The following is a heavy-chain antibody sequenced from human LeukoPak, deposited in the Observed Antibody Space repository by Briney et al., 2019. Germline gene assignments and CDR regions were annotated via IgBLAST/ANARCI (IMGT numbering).Heavy chain of an antibody. Sequence: GASVKVSCKASGGTFSSYAISWVRQAPGQGLEWMGGIIPIFGTANYAQKFQGRVTITTDESTSTAYMELSSLRSEDTAVYYCAGLASSSSSPLLLNYYYYMDVWGKGTTVTVSS. J-gene: IGHJ6*03. V-gene: IGHV1-69*05. CDR1: GGTFSSYA. CDR3: AGLASSSSSPLLLNYYYYMDV. CDR2: IIPIFGTA. D-gene: IGHD6-6*01.